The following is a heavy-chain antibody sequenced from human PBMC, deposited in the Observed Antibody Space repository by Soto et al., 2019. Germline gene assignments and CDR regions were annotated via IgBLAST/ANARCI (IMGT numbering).Heavy chain of an antibody. J-gene: IGHJ3*02. CDR3: ARMAERSVIAFDI. CDR2: ISSSSSYT. Sequence: QVQLVESGGGLVKPGGSLRLSCAASGFTFSDYYMSWIRQAPGKGLEWVSYISSSSSYTNYADSVKGRFTISRDNAKNSLYLQMNSLRAEDTAVYYCARMAERSVIAFDIWGQGTMVTVSS. CDR1: GFTFSDYY. D-gene: IGHD1-1*01. V-gene: IGHV3-11*06.